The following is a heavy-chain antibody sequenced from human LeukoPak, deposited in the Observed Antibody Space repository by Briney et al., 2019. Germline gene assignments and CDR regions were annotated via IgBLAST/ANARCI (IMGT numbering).Heavy chain of an antibody. J-gene: IGHJ4*02. CDR3: VRGGDDYIDY. CDR2: VKGDGSFT. Sequence: GGSLRLSCAASGFTFRNYWMHWVRQAPGKGLVWVSRVKGDGSFTDYADSVKGRFTISRDNAKNTLYLQMYSLRAQDTAAYYCVRGGDDYIDYWGQGSLVTVSS. D-gene: IGHD5-24*01. V-gene: IGHV3-74*01. CDR1: GFTFRNYW.